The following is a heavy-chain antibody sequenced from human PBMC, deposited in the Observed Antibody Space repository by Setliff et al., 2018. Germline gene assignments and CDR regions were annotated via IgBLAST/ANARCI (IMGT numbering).Heavy chain of an antibody. J-gene: IGHJ4*02. CDR2: INPHGSEK. D-gene: IGHD3-10*01. CDR1: GLSYTNDW. Sequence: PGGSLRLSCTASGLSYTNDWVSWVRQAPGKGLEWLASINPHGSEKYYADSVKGRFTISRDNAKNLLSLQMNNLRTEDTAVYYCFGAGTCSYWGQGTLVTVSS. V-gene: IGHV3-7*01. CDR3: FGAGTCSY.